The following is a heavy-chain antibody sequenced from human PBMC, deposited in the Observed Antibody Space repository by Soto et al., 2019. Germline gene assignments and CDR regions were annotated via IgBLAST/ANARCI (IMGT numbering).Heavy chain of an antibody. CDR1: GITLSDHF. Sequence: EVQLVESGGGLVQPGGSLRLSCAASGITLSDHFIDWVRQAPGKGLDWVGRTKAKVYSYTTEYAASVKGRFTISRDDSEKSVYLQMNSLKSEDTAVYYCASIRGVMGYWGQGTLVTVSS. J-gene: IGHJ4*02. V-gene: IGHV3-72*01. CDR2: TKAKVYSYTT. D-gene: IGHD3-10*01. CDR3: ASIRGVMGY.